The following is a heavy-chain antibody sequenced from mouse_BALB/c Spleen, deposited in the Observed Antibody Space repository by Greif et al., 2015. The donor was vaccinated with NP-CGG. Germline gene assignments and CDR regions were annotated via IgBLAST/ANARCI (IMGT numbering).Heavy chain of an antibody. D-gene: IGHD2-4*01. CDR2: IDPENGNT. V-gene: IGHV14-1*02. CDR1: GFNIKDYY. Sequence: EVQRVESGAELVRPGALVKLSCKASGFNIKDYYMHWVKQRPEQGLEWIGWIDPENGNTIYDPKFQGKASITADTSSNTAYLQLSSLTSEDTAVYYCARMITTDSWFAYWGQGTLVTVSA. J-gene: IGHJ3*01. CDR3: ARMITTDSWFAY.